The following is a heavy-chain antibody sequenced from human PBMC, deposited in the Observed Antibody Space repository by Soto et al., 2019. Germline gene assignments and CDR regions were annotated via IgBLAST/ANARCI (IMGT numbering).Heavy chain of an antibody. J-gene: IGHJ4*02. V-gene: IGHV1-18*01. Sequence: QVHLVQSGAEVKKPGASVKVSCKGSGYGFTTYGITWVRQAPGQGLEWMAWISAHNGNTNYAQKLQGRVTVTRDTSTSTAYMEPRSLRSEDTAVYYCARGRYGDYWGKGALVTVSS. CDR3: ARGRYGDY. D-gene: IGHD1-1*01. CDR2: ISAHNGNT. CDR1: GYGFTTYG.